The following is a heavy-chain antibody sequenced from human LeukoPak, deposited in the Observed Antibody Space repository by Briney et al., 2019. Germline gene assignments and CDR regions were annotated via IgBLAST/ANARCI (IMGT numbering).Heavy chain of an antibody. D-gene: IGHD3-22*01. CDR2: IYTSGST. J-gene: IGHJ5*02. CDR1: GGSISSYY. Sequence: SETLSLTCTVSGGSISSYYWSWIRQPAGKGLEWIGRIYTSGSTNYNPSLKSRVTMSVDTSKNQFSLKLSSVTAADTAVYYCAREGEGYYYDTLYYWFDPWGQGTLVTVSS. V-gene: IGHV4-4*07. CDR3: AREGEGYYYDTLYYWFDP.